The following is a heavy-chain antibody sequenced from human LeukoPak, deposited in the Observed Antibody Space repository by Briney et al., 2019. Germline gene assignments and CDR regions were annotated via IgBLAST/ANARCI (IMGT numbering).Heavy chain of an antibody. D-gene: IGHD3-10*01. J-gene: IGHJ4*02. Sequence: PSQTLSLTCAVSGGSISSGGYSWSWLRQPPGKGLEWIGYIYHSGSTYYNPSLKSRVTISVDRSKNQFSLKLSSVTAADTAVYYCARARGMVRGVIDYFDYWGQGTLVTVSS. V-gene: IGHV4-30-2*01. CDR1: GGSISSGGYS. CDR3: ARARGMVRGVIDYFDY. CDR2: IYHSGST.